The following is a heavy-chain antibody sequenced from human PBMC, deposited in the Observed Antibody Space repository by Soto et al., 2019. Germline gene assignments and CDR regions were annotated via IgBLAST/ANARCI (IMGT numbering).Heavy chain of an antibody. J-gene: IGHJ5*02. V-gene: IGHV4-4*07. CDR1: VGSISSYY. Sequence: SETLSLTCTVSVGSISSYYWSWIRQPAGKGLEWIGRIYTSGSTNYNPSLKSRVTMSVDTSKNQVPLKLSSVTAADTAVYYCERQSGSSSTSLISSWFDPWRQGTLGTVS. D-gene: IGHD2-2*01. CDR2: IYTSGST. CDR3: ERQSGSSSTSLISSWFDP.